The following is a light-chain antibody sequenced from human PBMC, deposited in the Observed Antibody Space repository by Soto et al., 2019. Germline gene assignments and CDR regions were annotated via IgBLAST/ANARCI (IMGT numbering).Light chain of an antibody. V-gene: IGKV3D-20*02. CDR2: DAV. CDR3: QQRLYGPPG. J-gene: IGKJ1*01. Sequence: VSQSSCALSLSQRDRATLTCRARQSVXSCYLAWDQQKPGQAPRLRTADAVNMATGSPDRLSGSGSATDFTLTISDLEPSDFGLYYSQQRLYGPPGFGHVAMVAIK. CDR1: QSVXSCY.